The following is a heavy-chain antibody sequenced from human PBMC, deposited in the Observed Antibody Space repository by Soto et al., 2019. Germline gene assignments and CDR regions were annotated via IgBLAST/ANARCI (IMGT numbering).Heavy chain of an antibody. Sequence: QLQLQESGPGLVKPSETLSLTCSVSDDSINSDKYYWGWIRQPPGNGLEWIGSIYYRGNAYYNPSLQTLVTISLDKSRSPCSLKLNSVTAADSAVYFCARLEGLATTSYYLDSWGPGALVTVSS. D-gene: IGHD3-9*01. CDR3: ARLEGLATTSYYLDS. CDR1: DDSINSDKYY. CDR2: IYYRGNA. V-gene: IGHV4-39*01. J-gene: IGHJ4*02.